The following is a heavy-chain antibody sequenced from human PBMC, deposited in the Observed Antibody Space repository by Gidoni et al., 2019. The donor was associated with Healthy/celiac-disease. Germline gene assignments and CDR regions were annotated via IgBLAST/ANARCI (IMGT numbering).Heavy chain of an antibody. V-gene: IGHV3-33*01. CDR1: GFTFSSYG. Sequence: QVQLVESGGGVVQPGRSLRLSCAASGFTFSSYGMHWVRQAPGKGLEGVAVIWYDGSNKYYADSVKGRFTISRDNSKNTLYLQMNSLRAEDTAVYYCARGLGYCSSTSCQPTYYYYYGMDVWGQGTTVTVSS. CDR3: ARGLGYCSSTSCQPTYYYYYGMDV. CDR2: IWYDGSNK. D-gene: IGHD2-2*01. J-gene: IGHJ6*02.